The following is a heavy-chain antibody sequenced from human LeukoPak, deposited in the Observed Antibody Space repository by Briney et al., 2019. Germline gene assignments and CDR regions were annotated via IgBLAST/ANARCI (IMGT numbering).Heavy chain of an antibody. V-gene: IGHV4-39*07. Sequence: SQTLSLTCTVSGGSINSGSFYWDWIRQPPGKGLEWIGNINYSRNPYYNPSLKSRVTISVDTSKNQFSLKLSSVTAADTAMYYRAREKIGTGTVLGKDYYMDVWGKGTTVTVSS. CDR2: INYSRNP. CDR1: GGSINSGSFY. D-gene: IGHD3-16*01. CDR3: AREKIGTGTVLGKDYYMDV. J-gene: IGHJ6*03.